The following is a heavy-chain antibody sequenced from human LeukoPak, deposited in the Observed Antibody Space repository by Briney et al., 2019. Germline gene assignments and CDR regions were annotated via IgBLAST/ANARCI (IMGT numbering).Heavy chain of an antibody. J-gene: IGHJ4*02. Sequence: ASVKVSCKASGYTFTAYYMHWVRQAPGQGLEWMGWINPNSGGTNYAQKFQGRVTMTRDTSISTAYMELSRLRSDDTAVYYCARTWVAAAGVCDYWGQGTLVTVSS. CDR2: INPNSGGT. CDR1: GYTFTAYY. V-gene: IGHV1-2*02. CDR3: ARTWVAAAGVCDY. D-gene: IGHD6-13*01.